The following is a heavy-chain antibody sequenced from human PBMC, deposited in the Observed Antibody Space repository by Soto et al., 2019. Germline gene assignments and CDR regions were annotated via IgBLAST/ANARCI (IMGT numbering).Heavy chain of an antibody. V-gene: IGHV1-46*01. D-gene: IGHD3-22*01. CDR3: AINYYDSSGYLY. Sequence: QVQLVQSGAEVKKPGASVKVSCKTSGHTLINYYMHWVRQAPGQGLDWLGKIDPSGNGTSYAERFQGRITLTSDTSTKTVYVELSSLRSEDPAIYYCAINYYDSSGYLYWGQGTLVTVSS. CDR1: GHTLINYY. J-gene: IGHJ4*02. CDR2: IDPSGNGT.